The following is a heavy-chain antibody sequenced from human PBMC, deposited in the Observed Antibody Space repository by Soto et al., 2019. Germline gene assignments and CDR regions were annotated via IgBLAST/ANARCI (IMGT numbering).Heavy chain of an antibody. CDR3: TTYHGDYNFDH. J-gene: IGHJ5*02. D-gene: IGHD4-17*01. Sequence: QVQLVQSGAEVKKPGASVKVSCKVSGYTLNEVVMHCVRQAPGKGLEWLGGFDPDEAETIYAQHFQGRVTMTEDTSTDTVYMELSSLRSEDTALYFCTTYHGDYNFDHWGQGTLVTVSS. CDR2: FDPDEAET. V-gene: IGHV1-24*01. CDR1: GYTLNEVV.